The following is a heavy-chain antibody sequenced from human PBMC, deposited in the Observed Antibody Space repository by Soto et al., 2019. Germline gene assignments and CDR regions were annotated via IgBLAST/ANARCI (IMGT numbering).Heavy chain of an antibody. D-gene: IGHD1-1*01. CDR3: ARQPGGQLERPHNYYYYYGMDV. J-gene: IGHJ6*02. CDR1: GYSFTSYW. Sequence: PGESLKISCKGSGYSFTSYWIGWVRQMPGKGLEWMGIIYPGDSDTRYSPSFQGQVTISADKSISTAYLQWSSLKASDTAMYYCARQPGGQLERPHNYYYYYGMDVWGQGTTVTV. CDR2: IYPGDSDT. V-gene: IGHV5-51*01.